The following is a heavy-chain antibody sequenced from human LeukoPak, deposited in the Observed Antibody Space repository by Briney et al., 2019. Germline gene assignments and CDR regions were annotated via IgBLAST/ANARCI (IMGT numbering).Heavy chain of an antibody. V-gene: IGHV1-18*01. Sequence: ASVKVSCKASGFTFTSYGISWVRQAPGQGLEWMGWVSAYNGNTNYAQKLQGRVTMTTDTSTSTAYMELRSLRSDGTAVYYCARDRSLELLWFGEASDYWGQGTLVTVSS. CDR3: ARDRSLELLWFGEASDY. CDR2: VSAYNGNT. J-gene: IGHJ4*02. CDR1: GFTFTSYG. D-gene: IGHD3-10*01.